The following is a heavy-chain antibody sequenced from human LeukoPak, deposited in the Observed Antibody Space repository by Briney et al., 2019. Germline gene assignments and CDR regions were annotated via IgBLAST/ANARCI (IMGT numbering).Heavy chain of an antibody. V-gene: IGHV3-21*01. D-gene: IGHD2-2*01. Sequence: PGGSLRLSCAASGFTFSSYSMNWVRQAPGKGLEWVSSISSSSSYIYYADSVKGRSTISRDNAKNSLYLQMNSLRAEDTAVYYCASPKREYQLLSVYRGQGTLVTVSS. CDR3: ASPKREYQLLSVY. J-gene: IGHJ4*02. CDR2: ISSSSSYI. CDR1: GFTFSSYS.